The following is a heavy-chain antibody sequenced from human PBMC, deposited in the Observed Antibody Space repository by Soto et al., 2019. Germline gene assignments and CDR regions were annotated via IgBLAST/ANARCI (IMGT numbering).Heavy chain of an antibody. CDR3: ATDRYSSRMYYFDY. J-gene: IGHJ4*02. V-gene: IGHV3-23*01. CDR1: GFTFSSYA. D-gene: IGHD6-13*01. CDR2: ISGSGGST. Sequence: GGSLRLSCAASGFTFSSYAMSWVRQAPGKGLEWVSAISGSGGSTYYADSVKGRFTISRDNSKNTLYLQMNSLRAEDTAVYYCATDRYSSRMYYFDYWGQGTLVTVSS.